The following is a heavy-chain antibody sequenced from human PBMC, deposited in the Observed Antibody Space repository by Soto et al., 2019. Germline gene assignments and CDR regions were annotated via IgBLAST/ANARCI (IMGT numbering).Heavy chain of an antibody. J-gene: IGHJ4*02. CDR3: AKARIVVVPAAMQEDY. CDR2: ISGSGGST. Sequence: PGXSLRLSCAASGFTFSSYAMSWVRQAPGKGLEWVSAISGSGGSTYYADSVKGRFTISRDNSKNTLYLQMNSLRAEDTAVYYCAKARIVVVPAAMQEDYWGQGTLVTVSS. CDR1: GFTFSSYA. V-gene: IGHV3-23*01. D-gene: IGHD2-2*01.